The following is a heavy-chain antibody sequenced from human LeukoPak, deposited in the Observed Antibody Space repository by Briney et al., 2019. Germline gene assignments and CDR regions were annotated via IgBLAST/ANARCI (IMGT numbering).Heavy chain of an antibody. Sequence: PSETLSLTCTVSGGSISSGDYYWSWIRQPPGKGLGWVGYIHHSGSTYYYSPSLKSRVTMSVDTSKNQFSLKLSSVGAADTAVYYCVRDRSRPNPFFDSWGQGTLVTVSS. CDR2: IHHSGSTY. CDR3: VRDRSRPNPFFDS. V-gene: IGHV4-30-4*01. J-gene: IGHJ4*02. CDR1: GGSISSGDYY. D-gene: IGHD6-13*01.